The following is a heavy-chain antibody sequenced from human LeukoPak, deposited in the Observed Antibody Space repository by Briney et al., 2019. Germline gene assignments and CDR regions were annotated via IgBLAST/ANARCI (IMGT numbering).Heavy chain of an antibody. CDR3: ARDPPYCSGGSCYDGGAFDY. D-gene: IGHD2-15*01. Sequence: ASVKVSCKASGYTFTGYYMQWVRQAPGQGLEWMGWINPNSGGTNYAQKFQGRVTMTRDTSISTAYMELSRLRSVDTAVYYCARDPPYCSGGSCYDGGAFDYWGQGTLVTVSS. J-gene: IGHJ4*02. CDR1: GYTFTGYY. V-gene: IGHV1-2*02. CDR2: INPNSGGT.